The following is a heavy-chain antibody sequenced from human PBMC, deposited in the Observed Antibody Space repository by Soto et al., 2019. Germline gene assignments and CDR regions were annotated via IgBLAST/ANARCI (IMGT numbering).Heavy chain of an antibody. CDR1: GYTLTSYD. D-gene: IGHD3-22*01. CDR2: MNPSTGDT. CDR3: ARAAPSGYVVDI. V-gene: IGHV1-8*01. J-gene: IGHJ4*02. Sequence: QVPLVQSGPEVKKPGASVKVSCKASGYTLTSYDINWVRQAAGQGFEWVGWMNPSTGDTGYAQKFQGRVTMTSKASIGTTYMELSSLRSEDTAVYYCARAAPSGYVVDIWGQGTLVTVSS.